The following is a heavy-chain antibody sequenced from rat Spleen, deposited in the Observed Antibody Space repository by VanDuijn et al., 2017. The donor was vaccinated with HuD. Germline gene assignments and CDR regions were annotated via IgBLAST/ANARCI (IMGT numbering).Heavy chain of an antibody. Sequence: EVQLVESGGGLVQPGRSLKLSCAASGFTFSNYYMAWVRQAPTKGLEWVAYISTGGGSTYYRDSVKGRFTISRDNAKSTLYLQMDSLRSEDTATYYCARLDGYFHYVMDAWGQGASVTVSS. CDR3: ARLDGYFHYVMDA. J-gene: IGHJ4*01. CDR1: GFTFSNYY. CDR2: ISTGGGST. D-gene: IGHD1-12*03. V-gene: IGHV5-27*01.